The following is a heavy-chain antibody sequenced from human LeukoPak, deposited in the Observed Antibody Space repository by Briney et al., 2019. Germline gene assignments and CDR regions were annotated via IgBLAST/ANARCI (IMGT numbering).Heavy chain of an antibody. D-gene: IGHD2-8*01. J-gene: IGHJ6*02. CDR3: ARGYCTNGVCNYGMDV. V-gene: IGHV4-4*07. CDR1: GGSISSYY. CDR2: IYTSGST. Sequence: SETLSLTCTVSGGSISSYYWSWIRQPAGKGLDWIGRIYTSGSTNYNPSLKSRVTMSVDTSKNQFSLKLSSVTAEDTAVYYCARGYCTNGVCNYGMDVWGQGTTVTVAS.